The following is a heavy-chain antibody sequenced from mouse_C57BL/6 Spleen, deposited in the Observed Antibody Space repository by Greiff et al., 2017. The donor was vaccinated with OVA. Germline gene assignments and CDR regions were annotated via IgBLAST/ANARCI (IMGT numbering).Heavy chain of an antibody. CDR2: IYPGSGNT. CDR3: ARGDGYDGYFDY. J-gene: IGHJ2*01. V-gene: IGHV1-76*01. CDR1: GYTFTDYY. D-gene: IGHD2-2*01. Sequence: QVQLQQSGAELVRPGASVKLSCKASGYTFTDYYINWVKQRPGQGLEWIARIYPGSGNTYYNEKFKGKATLTAEKSSSTAYMQLSSLTSEDSAVYVCARGDGYDGYFDYWGQGTTLTVSS.